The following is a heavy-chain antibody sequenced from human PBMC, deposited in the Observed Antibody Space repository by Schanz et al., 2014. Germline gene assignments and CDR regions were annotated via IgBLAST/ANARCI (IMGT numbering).Heavy chain of an antibody. Sequence: QVLQVQSGSELKKPGTSVKVSCQAFGDTFSKYNIMWVRQVPGQGLEWLGRIMPLRGIGNNAWKFQDRLTITADKSMNITYMELSSLGTEDTAVYYCTRLRRADPNGFDVWGQGTTVNVS. V-gene: IGHV1-69*02. CDR3: TRLRRADPNGFDV. D-gene: IGHD6-19*01. CDR2: IMPLRGIG. CDR1: GDTFSKYN. J-gene: IGHJ6*02.